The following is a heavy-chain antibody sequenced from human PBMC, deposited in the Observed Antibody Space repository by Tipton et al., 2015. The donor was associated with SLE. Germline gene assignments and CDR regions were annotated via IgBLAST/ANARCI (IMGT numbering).Heavy chain of an antibody. D-gene: IGHD3-10*01. CDR3: ARLGSGAYYYYYYYMDV. CDR2: INHSGST. V-gene: IGHV4-34*01. J-gene: IGHJ6*03. Sequence: GLVKPSETLSLTCAVYGGSFSGYYWSWIRQPPGKGLEWIGEINHSGSTNYNPSLKSRVTISVDTSKNQFSLKLSSVTAADTAVYYCARLGSGAYYYYYYYMDVWGKGTTVTVSS. CDR1: GGSFSGYY.